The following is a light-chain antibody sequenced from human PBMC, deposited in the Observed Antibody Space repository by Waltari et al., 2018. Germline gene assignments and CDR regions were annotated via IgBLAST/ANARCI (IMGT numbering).Light chain of an antibody. V-gene: IGKV3-20*01. J-gene: IGKJ2*01. CDR2: GAS. CDR3: QHYGSSPYT. CDR1: QSVSSNY. Sequence: ETVLTQSPGTLSLSPGERAILSCRASQSVSSNYLAWYQQKPGQAPRLLIYGASTRATGIPDRFSGSGSGTDFTLSIRRLEPEDFAVYYCQHYGSSPYTFGQGTKLDI.